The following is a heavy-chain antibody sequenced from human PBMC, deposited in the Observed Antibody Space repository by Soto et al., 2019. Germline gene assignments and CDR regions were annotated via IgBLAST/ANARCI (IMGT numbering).Heavy chain of an antibody. D-gene: IGHD3-3*01. CDR3: ARVLSWASYYDFWSGYYNYYYYGMDG. J-gene: IGHJ6*02. CDR1: GYTFTGYY. V-gene: IGHV1-2*04. CDR2: INPNSGGT. Sequence: ASVKVSCKASGYTFTGYYMHWVRQAPGQGLEWMGWINPNSGGTNYAQKFQGWVTMTRDTSISTAYMELSSLRSEDTAVYYCARVLSWASYYDFWSGYYNYYYYGMDGWGQGTTVTVSS.